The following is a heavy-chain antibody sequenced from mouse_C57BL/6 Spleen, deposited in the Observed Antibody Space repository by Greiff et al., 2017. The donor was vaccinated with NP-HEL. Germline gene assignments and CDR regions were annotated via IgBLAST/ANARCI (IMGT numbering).Heavy chain of an antibody. V-gene: IGHV1-50*01. J-gene: IGHJ2*01. CDR3: ARTLGNYFDY. CDR2: IDPSDSYT. CDR1: GYTFTSYW. Sequence: VKLQESGAELVKPGASVKLSCKASGYTFTSYWMQWVKQRPGQGLEWIGEIDPSDSYTNYNQKFKGKATLTVDTSSSTAYMQLSSLTSEDSAVYYCARTLGNYFDYWGQGTTLTVSS.